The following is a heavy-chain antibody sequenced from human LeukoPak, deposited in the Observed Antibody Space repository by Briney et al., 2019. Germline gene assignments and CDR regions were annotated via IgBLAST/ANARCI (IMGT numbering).Heavy chain of an antibody. Sequence: PPETLSLTCAVYGGSFSGYYWSWIRQPPGKGLEWIGEINHSGSTNYNPSLKSRVTISVDTSKNQFSLELSSVTAADTAVYYCARAPPGRIAAAGAIFDYWGQGTLVTVSS. V-gene: IGHV4-34*01. J-gene: IGHJ4*02. D-gene: IGHD6-13*01. CDR1: GGSFSGYY. CDR3: ARAPPGRIAAAGAIFDY. CDR2: INHSGST.